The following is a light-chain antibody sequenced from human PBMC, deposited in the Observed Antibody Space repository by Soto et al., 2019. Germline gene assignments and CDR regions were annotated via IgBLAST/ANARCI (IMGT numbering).Light chain of an antibody. CDR3: QQYGSSLWT. V-gene: IGKV3-20*01. Sequence: EILLTQSPCTLSLSPGERATVSCRASQSVSSSRLAWYRQKPGQAPRLLIYGAYSRATGITDRFSGSGSGTDFTITISRLEPEDFAVYYCQQYGSSLWTFGPGTKVDIK. J-gene: IGKJ1*01. CDR1: QSVSSSR. CDR2: GAY.